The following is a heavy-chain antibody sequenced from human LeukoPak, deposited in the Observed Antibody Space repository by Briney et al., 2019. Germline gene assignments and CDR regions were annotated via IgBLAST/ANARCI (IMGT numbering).Heavy chain of an antibody. CDR2: ISGSGGST. J-gene: IGHJ6*02. D-gene: IGHD3-3*01. CDR3: AGCTYYDFWSGYPQILDV. Sequence: GGSLRLSCAASGFTFSSYAMSWVRQAPGKGLEWVSAISGSGGSTYYADSVKGRFTISRDNSKNTLYLQMNSLRAEDTAVYYCAGCTYYDFWSGYPQILDVWGQGTTVTVSS. V-gene: IGHV3-23*01. CDR1: GFTFSSYA.